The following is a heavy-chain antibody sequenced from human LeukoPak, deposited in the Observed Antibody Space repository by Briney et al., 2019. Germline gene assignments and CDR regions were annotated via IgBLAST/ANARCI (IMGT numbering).Heavy chain of an antibody. CDR1: GYTFSNFG. J-gene: IGHJ4*02. V-gene: IGHV1-18*01. CDR3: ARDYFGSGPTYYFDH. D-gene: IGHD3-10*01. CDR2: ISGYNGNT. Sequence: GASVKVSCKASGYTFSNFGISWVRQAPGQGLEWMGWISGYNGNTKYAEKFQGRVTMTTDTSTSTALMELRTLTSDDTAVYYCARDYFGSGPTYYFDHWGQGTLVTVSS.